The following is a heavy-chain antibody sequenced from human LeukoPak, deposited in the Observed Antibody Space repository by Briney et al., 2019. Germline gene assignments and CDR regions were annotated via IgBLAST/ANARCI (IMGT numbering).Heavy chain of an antibody. CDR3: ARRVDAYYYYYMDV. V-gene: IGHV4-59*01. J-gene: IGHJ6*03. CDR1: GGSISSYY. Sequence: PSETLSLTCTVSGGSISSYYWSWIRQPPGKGLEWIGYIYYSGSTNYNPSLKSRVTISVDTSKNQFSLKLSSVTAADTAVYYCARRVDAYYYYYMDVWGKGTTVTISS. CDR2: IYYSGST.